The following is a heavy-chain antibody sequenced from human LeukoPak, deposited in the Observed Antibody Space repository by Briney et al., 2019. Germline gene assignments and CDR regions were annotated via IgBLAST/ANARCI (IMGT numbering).Heavy chain of an antibody. J-gene: IGHJ4*02. Sequence: GGSLRLSCAASGFTFSSYGMHWVRQAPGKGLEWVAVISYDGSNKYYADSVKGRFTVSRDNSKNTLYLQMNSLRAEDTAVYYCANGMVRGAHDYWGQGTLVTVSS. D-gene: IGHD3-10*01. CDR1: GFTFSSYG. CDR2: ISYDGSNK. CDR3: ANGMVRGAHDY. V-gene: IGHV3-30*18.